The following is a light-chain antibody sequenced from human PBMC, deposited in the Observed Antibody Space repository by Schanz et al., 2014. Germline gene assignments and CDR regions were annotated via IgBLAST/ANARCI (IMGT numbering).Light chain of an antibody. CDR2: GAS. Sequence: VMTQSPATLPVSPGERATVSCRASQSISSSYLAWYQQKPGRAPRLLIYGASSRATGIPDRFSGSGSGTDFTLTISRLEPEDFAVYYCQQYGNSPRTFGQGTKVEIK. V-gene: IGKV3-20*01. J-gene: IGKJ1*01. CDR3: QQYGNSPRT. CDR1: QSISSSY.